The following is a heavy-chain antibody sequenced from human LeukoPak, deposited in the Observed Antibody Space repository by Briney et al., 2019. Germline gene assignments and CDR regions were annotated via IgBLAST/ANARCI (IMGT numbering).Heavy chain of an antibody. CDR1: GFTFSSYA. CDR3: AKFFTGEYVRAFDI. J-gene: IGHJ3*02. CDR2: ISYDGSNK. Sequence: GGSLRLSCAASGFTFSSYAMHWVRQAPGKGLEWVALISYDGSNKYYADSVKGRFTISRDNSKNTLYLQMNGLRAEDTAVYYCAKFFTGEYVRAFDIWGQGTMVTVSS. V-gene: IGHV3-30*18. D-gene: IGHD3-10*02.